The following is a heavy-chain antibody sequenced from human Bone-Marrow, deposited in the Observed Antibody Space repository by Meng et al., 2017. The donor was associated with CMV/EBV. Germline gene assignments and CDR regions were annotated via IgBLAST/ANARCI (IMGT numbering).Heavy chain of an antibody. CDR1: GFTFSSYS. Sequence: GESLKISCAASGFTFSSYSMNWVRQAPGKGLECVSSISSSSSYIYYADSVKGRFTISRDNAKNSLYLQMNSLSAEDRAVYYCARDHYGMDVWGQGTTVTVSS. V-gene: IGHV3-21*01. CDR3: ARDHYGMDV. J-gene: IGHJ6*02. CDR2: ISSSSSYI.